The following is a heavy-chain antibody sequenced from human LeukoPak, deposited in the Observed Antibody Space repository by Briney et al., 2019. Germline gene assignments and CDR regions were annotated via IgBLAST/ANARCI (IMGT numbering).Heavy chain of an antibody. J-gene: IGHJ6*02. V-gene: IGHV3-30-3*01. Sequence: GGSLRLSCAASGFTFSAYAIHWVRQAPGKGLEWVAVISYDGSRQYYADSVKGRFTISRDKSKNTLYLQMNTLRAEDTAVYYCAKEKGIYCSSIDCSPGMDVWGQGTTVTVSS. CDR2: ISYDGSRQ. D-gene: IGHD2-2*01. CDR1: GFTFSAYA. CDR3: AKEKGIYCSSIDCSPGMDV.